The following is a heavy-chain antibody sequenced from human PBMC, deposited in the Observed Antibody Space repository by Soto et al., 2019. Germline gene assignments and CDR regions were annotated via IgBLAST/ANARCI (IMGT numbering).Heavy chain of an antibody. CDR3: ARTVLEWLFANFDY. CDR2: IYYSGST. J-gene: IGHJ4*02. D-gene: IGHD3-3*01. CDR1: GGSISSGGYY. Sequence: TLSLTCTVSGGSISSGGYYWSWIRQHPGKGLEWIGYIYYSGSTYYNPSLKSRVTISVDTSKNQFSLKLSSVTAADTAVYYCARTVLEWLFANFDYWGQGTLVTVS. V-gene: IGHV4-31*03.